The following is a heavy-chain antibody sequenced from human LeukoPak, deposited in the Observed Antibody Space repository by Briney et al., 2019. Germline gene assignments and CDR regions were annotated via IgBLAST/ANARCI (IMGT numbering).Heavy chain of an antibody. J-gene: IGHJ4*02. CDR2: IYYSGST. CDR1: GGSISSGGYY. Sequence: SETLSLTCTVSGGSISSGGYYWSWIRQHPGKGLEWIGYIYYSGSTYYNPSLKSRVTISVDTSKNQFSLKLSSVTAADTAVYYCARGANPYDILTGAFDYWGQGTLVTVSS. D-gene: IGHD3-9*01. V-gene: IGHV4-31*03. CDR3: ARGANPYDILTGAFDY.